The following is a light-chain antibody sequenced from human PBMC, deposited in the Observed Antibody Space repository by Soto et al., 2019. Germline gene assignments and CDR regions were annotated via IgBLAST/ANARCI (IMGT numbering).Light chain of an antibody. J-gene: IGLJ2*01. CDR3: ASWDDSLTGRVV. V-gene: IGLV1-44*01. Sequence: QSVLMQTPSASANPGQRVTISCSGSSSNIGSYTVSWYQQLPGKAPKLLIYTNNQRPSGVPARFSGSKSGTSASLAISGLLSEDDADYYCASWDDSLTGRVVFGGVTQLTVL. CDR1: SSNIGSYT. CDR2: TNN.